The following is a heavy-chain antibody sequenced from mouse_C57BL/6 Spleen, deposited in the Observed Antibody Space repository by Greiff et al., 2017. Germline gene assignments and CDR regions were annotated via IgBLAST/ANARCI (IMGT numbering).Heavy chain of an antibody. Sequence: EVKLVESGGGLVKPGGSLKLSCAASGFTFSDYGMHWVRQAPGKGLEWVAYICSGSSTIYYTDTVKGRFTISRDNAKTTLFLQMTSLSSEDTAVYCCARMGSSRPYFDYWGQGTTLTVSS. J-gene: IGHJ2*01. CDR1: GFTFSDYG. CDR3: ARMGSSRPYFDY. CDR2: ICSGSSTI. D-gene: IGHD1-1*01. V-gene: IGHV5-17*01.